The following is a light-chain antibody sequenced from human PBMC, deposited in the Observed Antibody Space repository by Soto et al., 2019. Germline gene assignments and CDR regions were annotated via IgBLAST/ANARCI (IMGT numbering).Light chain of an antibody. CDR3: AAWDDSLNGVV. V-gene: IGLV1-44*01. J-gene: IGLJ2*01. CDR2: SNN. Sequence: QSVLTQPPSASGTPGQRVTISCSGSSSNIGSNTVYWYQQLPGTAPKLLIYSNNQRPSGVPDRFSGSKSGTSASLANSGLQSEDEADYYCAAWDDSLNGVVFGGGTKLTVL. CDR1: SSNIGSNT.